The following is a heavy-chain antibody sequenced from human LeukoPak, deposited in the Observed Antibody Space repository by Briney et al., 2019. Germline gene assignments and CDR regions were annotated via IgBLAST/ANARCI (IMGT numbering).Heavy chain of an antibody. V-gene: IGHV4-59*01. J-gene: IGHJ6*03. CDR3: ARTTEGGYTYGYFYYYYMDV. D-gene: IGHD5-18*01. CDR1: GGSISSYY. Sequence: SETLSLTCTDSGGSISSYYCSWIPQPPGKGLEWVGYIYYSGSTNYNPSLKSRVTISVDTSKNQFSLKLTSVTAADTAVYYCARTTEGGYTYGYFYYYYMDVWGKGTTVTISS. CDR2: IYYSGST.